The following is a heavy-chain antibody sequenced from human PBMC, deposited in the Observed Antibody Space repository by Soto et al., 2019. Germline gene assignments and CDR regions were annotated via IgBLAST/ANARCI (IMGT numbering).Heavy chain of an antibody. V-gene: IGHV3-64*01. D-gene: IGHD3-3*01. J-gene: IGHJ6*03. CDR2: ISSNGGST. CDR1: GFTFSSYA. CDR3: ARAFGASYYDFWSGYYNYYYYYMDV. Sequence: PGGSLRLSCAASGFTFSSYAMHWVRQAPGKGLEYVSAISSNGGSTYYANSVKGRFTISRDNSKNTLYLQMGSLRAEDMAVYYCARAFGASYYDFWSGYYNYYYYYMDVWGKGTTVTVSS.